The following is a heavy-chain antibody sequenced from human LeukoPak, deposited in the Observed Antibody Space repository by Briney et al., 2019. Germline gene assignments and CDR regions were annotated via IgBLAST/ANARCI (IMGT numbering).Heavy chain of an antibody. V-gene: IGHV4-59*01. Sequence: XWSXIXQPXXXXLXWXGXXYYSGRTNYNPSLKSRVTISVDTSKNQFSLKLSSVTAADTAVYYCARGGYCSGGSCWGYYFDYWGQGTLVTVSS. CDR2: XYYSGRT. J-gene: IGHJ4*02. CDR3: ARGGYCSGGSCWGYYFDY. CDR1: X. D-gene: IGHD2-15*01.